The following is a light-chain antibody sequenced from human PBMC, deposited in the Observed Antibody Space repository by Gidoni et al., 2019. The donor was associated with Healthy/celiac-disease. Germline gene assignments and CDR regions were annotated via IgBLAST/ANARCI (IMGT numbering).Light chain of an antibody. CDR2: QDS. CDR1: KLGDKY. J-gene: IGLJ2*01. Sequence: SYELTQPPSGSVSPGQTASITCSGDKLGDKYACWYQQKPGQSPVLVIYQDSKGPSGIPERFSGSNSGNTATLTISGTQAMDEADYYCQAWDSSTVVFGGGTKLTVL. V-gene: IGLV3-1*01. CDR3: QAWDSSTVV.